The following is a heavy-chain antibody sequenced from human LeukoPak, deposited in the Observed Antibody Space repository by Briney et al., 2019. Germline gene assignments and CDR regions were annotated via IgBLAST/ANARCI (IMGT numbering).Heavy chain of an antibody. CDR3: ARNWLLYGGFDY. CDR1: GGSFSGYY. D-gene: IGHD3/OR15-3a*01. Sequence: LETLSLTCAVYGGSFSGYYWSWIRHPPGKGLEWIGEINHSGSTNYNPSLKSRVTISVDTSKNQFSLKLSSVTAADTAVYYCARNWLLYGGFDYWGQGTLVTVSS. CDR2: INHSGST. J-gene: IGHJ4*02. V-gene: IGHV4-34*01.